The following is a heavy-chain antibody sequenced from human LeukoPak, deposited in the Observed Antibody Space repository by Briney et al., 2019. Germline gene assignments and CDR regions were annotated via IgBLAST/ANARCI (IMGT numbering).Heavy chain of an antibody. D-gene: IGHD3-10*02. CDR1: GYTFISYA. J-gene: IGHJ4*02. Sequence: GASVKVSCTASGYTFISYAINWVRQAPGQGLEWMGWISVYNGNTNYAQQVQGRVAITTDTSTGTAYMAVRSLRSDDPAVYYCGRGPRDEMFLTGDYWGQGTLVTVSS. CDR2: ISVYNGNT. CDR3: GRGPRDEMFLTGDY. V-gene: IGHV1-18*01.